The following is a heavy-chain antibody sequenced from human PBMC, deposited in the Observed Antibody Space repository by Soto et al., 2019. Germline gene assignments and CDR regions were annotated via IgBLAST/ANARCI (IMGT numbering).Heavy chain of an antibody. V-gene: IGHV4-59*01. D-gene: IGHD2-15*01. Sequence: XGTLSLTCTVSGGPISSYDLSWIGQPPGKGLEWIGYIYYSGSTNYNPSLKSRVTISVDTSKNQFSLKLSSVTAADTAVYYCARLIDIVVVVAATLRGAWFDPWGQGTLVTVSS. CDR2: IYYSGST. CDR3: ARLIDIVVVVAATLRGAWFDP. CDR1: GGPISSYD. J-gene: IGHJ5*02.